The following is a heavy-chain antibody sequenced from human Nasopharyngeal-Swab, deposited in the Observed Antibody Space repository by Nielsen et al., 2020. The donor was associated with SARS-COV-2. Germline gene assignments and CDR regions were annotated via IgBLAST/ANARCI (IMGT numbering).Heavy chain of an antibody. CDR1: GYTFTGYY. V-gene: IGHV1-2*04. CDR2: INPNSGGT. J-gene: IGHJ4*02. Sequence: ASEKVSCKASGYTFTGYYMHWVRQAPGQGLEWMGWINPNSGGTNYAQKFQGWVTMTRDTSISTAYMELSRLRSDDTAVYYCARVVDYGDYVVYDYWGQGTLVTVSS. D-gene: IGHD4-17*01. CDR3: ARVVDYGDYVVYDY.